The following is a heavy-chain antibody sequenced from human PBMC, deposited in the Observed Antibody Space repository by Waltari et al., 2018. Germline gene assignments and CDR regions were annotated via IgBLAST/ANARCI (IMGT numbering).Heavy chain of an antibody. Sequence: QVQLQQWGAGLLKPSETLSLTCAVYGGSFSGYYWSWIRQPPGKGLEWIGEINHSGSTNYNPSLKSRVPISVDTSKNQFSLKLSSVTAADTAVYYCARWAGRAAAGTDFDYWGQGTLVTVSS. CDR2: INHSGST. CDR3: ARWAGRAAAGTDFDY. V-gene: IGHV4-34*01. CDR1: GGSFSGYY. D-gene: IGHD6-13*01. J-gene: IGHJ4*02.